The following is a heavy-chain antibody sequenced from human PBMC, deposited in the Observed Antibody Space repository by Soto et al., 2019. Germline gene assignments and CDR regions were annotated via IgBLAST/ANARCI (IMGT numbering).Heavy chain of an antibody. CDR3: ARWLAWFDP. Sequence: QVQLQESGPGLVKPSETLSLTCTVSGGSVSSGSYYWSWIRQHPGKVLEWIGYIYYSVSTNYNPFHKSRVSISVDTSKNQFSLKLSSVTAADPAVYYFARWLAWFDPWGQGNLVTLSS. V-gene: IGHV4-61*01. D-gene: IGHD6-19*01. CDR1: GGSVSSGSYY. CDR2: IYYSVST. J-gene: IGHJ5*02.